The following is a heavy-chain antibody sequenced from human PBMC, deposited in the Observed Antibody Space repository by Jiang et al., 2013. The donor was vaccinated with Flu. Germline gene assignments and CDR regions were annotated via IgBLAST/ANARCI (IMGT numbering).Heavy chain of an antibody. J-gene: IGHJ4*02. CDR3: ARAIGGYGGNFDY. Sequence: QLLESGGGLVQPGGSLRLSCAASGFTFSNYAMRWVRQAPGKGLEWVSAIIGSGADTYYADSVKGRFTISRDNSKNTLYLQMNSLRAEDTALYYCARAIGGYGGNFDYWGQGTLVTVSS. D-gene: IGHD4-23*01. CDR2: IIGSGADT. CDR1: GFTFSNYA. V-gene: IGHV3-23*01.